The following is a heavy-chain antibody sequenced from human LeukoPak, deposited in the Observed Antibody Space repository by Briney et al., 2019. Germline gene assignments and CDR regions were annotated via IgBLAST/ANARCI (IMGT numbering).Heavy chain of an antibody. Sequence: ASVKVSCKASGYTFTSYDINWVRQATGQGLEWMGWMNPNSGNTGYAQKFQGRVTMTRNTSISTAYMELSSLRSEDTAVYYCAIYHSGSYQSPSEPTTDFDYWGQETLVTVSS. CDR2: MNPNSGNT. D-gene: IGHD1-26*01. CDR1: GYTFTSYD. CDR3: AIYHSGSYQSPSEPTTDFDY. J-gene: IGHJ4*02. V-gene: IGHV1-8*01.